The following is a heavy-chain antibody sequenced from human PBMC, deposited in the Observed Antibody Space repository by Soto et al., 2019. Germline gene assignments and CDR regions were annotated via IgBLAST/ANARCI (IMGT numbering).Heavy chain of an antibody. D-gene: IGHD3-10*01. CDR2: VYYSGST. Sequence: SETLSLTCTVSGGSISSGGYYWSWIRQHPGKGLEWIGYVYYSGSTYYNPSLKSRVTISVDTSKNQFSLKLSSVTAADTAVYYCAGSPITMVRGVDYWGQGTLVTVSS. V-gene: IGHV4-31*02. J-gene: IGHJ4*02. CDR1: GGSISSGGYY. CDR3: AGSPITMVRGVDY.